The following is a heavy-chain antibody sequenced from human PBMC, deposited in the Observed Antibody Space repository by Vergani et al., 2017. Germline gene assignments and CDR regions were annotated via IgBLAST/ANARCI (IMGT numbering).Heavy chain of an antibody. CDR1: GFTFSSYA. CDR3: ARDRTGTKFDY. Sequence: QVQLVESGGGVVQPGRSLRLSCAASGFTFSSYAMHWVRQAPGKGLEWVAVISYDGSNKYYADSVKGRFTISRDNSKNTLYLQMNSLRAEDTAVYYCARDRTGTKFDYWGQGTLVTVSS. V-gene: IGHV3-30-3*01. D-gene: IGHD1-1*01. J-gene: IGHJ4*02. CDR2: ISYDGSNK.